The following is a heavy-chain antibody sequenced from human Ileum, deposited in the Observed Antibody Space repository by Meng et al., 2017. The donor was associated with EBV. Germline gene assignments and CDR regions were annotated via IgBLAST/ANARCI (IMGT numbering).Heavy chain of an antibody. J-gene: IGHJ4*02. CDR2: IYYSGST. CDR1: GGSISSGDYY. CDR3: ARGPTTYFDY. V-gene: IGHV4-30-4*01. Sequence: VQLQESGPGLVKPSXXXXLTCTVSGGSISSGDYYWNWIRQPPGKGLEWIGYIYYSGSTYYNPSLKSRVTISVDTSKNQFSLKLSSVTAADTAVYYCARGPTTYFDYWGQGTLVTVSS. D-gene: IGHD4-17*01.